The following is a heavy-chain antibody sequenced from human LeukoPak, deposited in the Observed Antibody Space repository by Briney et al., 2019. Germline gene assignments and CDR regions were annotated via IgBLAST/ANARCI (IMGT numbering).Heavy chain of an antibody. CDR1: GFTFSSYS. V-gene: IGHV3-23*01. CDR3: AKSYRLLLPFDY. Sequence: GSLRLSCAASGFTFSSYSMSWVRQAPGKGLEWVSAISGSGGSTYYADSVKGRFTISRDNSKNTLYLQMNSLRAEDTAVYYCAKSYRLLLPFDYWGQGTLVTVSS. D-gene: IGHD3-16*02. CDR2: ISGSGGST. J-gene: IGHJ4*02.